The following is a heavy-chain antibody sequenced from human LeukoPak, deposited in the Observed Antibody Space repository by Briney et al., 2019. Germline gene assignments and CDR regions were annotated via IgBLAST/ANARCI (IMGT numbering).Heavy chain of an antibody. CDR1: GGSVSSTTYY. V-gene: IGHV4-39*01. Sequence: SETLSLTCTVSGGSVSSTTYYWSWIRQPPGKGLEWIASINYSGSTYYNPSLKSRVTIPVDTSENQFSLKLSSVTAADTAVYYCARYVVYGSGKYYFDYWGQGTLVTVSS. CDR3: ARYVVYGSGKYYFDY. D-gene: IGHD3-10*01. CDR2: INYSGST. J-gene: IGHJ4*02.